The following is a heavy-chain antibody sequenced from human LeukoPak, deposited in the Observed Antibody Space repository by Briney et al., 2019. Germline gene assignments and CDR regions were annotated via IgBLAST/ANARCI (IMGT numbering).Heavy chain of an antibody. CDR2: VNHSGST. D-gene: IGHD3-10*01. CDR1: GGSFSGYY. Sequence: SETLSLTCAVHGGSFSGYYWSWIRQPPGKGLEWIGEVNHSGSTNYNPSLKSRVTISVDTSKNQFSLKVSSVTAADTAVYYCARGYGSGFAYWGQGTLVTVSS. CDR3: ARGYGSGFAY. V-gene: IGHV4-34*01. J-gene: IGHJ4*02.